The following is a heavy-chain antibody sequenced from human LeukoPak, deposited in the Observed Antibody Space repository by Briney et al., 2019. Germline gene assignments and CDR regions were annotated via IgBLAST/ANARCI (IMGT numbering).Heavy chain of an antibody. CDR3: ASTLGYYDSSGYQRAWWYFDY. D-gene: IGHD3-22*01. CDR1: GYTFTSYA. V-gene: IGHV7-4-1*02. CDR2: INTNTGNP. J-gene: IGHJ4*02. Sequence: ASVKVSCKASGYTFTSYAMNWVRQAPGQGLEWMGWINTNTGNPTYAQGFTGRFVSSLDTSVSTAYLQISSLKAEDTAVYYCASTLGYYDSSGYQRAWWYFDYWGQGTLVTVSS.